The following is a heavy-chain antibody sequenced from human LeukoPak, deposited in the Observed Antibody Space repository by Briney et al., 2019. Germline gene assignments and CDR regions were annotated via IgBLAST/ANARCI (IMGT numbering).Heavy chain of an antibody. V-gene: IGHV1-69*06. CDR1: GYTFTGYY. CDR2: IIPIFGTA. Sequence: SVKVSCKASGYTFTGYYMHWVRQAPGQGLEWMGGIIPIFGTANYAQKFQGRVTITADKSTSTAYMELSSLRSEDTAVYYCARVGPYFDYWGQGTLVTVSS. J-gene: IGHJ4*02. CDR3: ARVGPYFDY.